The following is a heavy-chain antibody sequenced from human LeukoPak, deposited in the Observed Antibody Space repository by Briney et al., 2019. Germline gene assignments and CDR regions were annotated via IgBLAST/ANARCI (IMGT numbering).Heavy chain of an antibody. Sequence: SETLSLTCTVSGGSISSYYWSWIRQPPGKGLEWIGYIYYSGGTNYNPSLKSRVTISVDTSKNQFSLKLSSVTAADTAVYYCARSIRPDYFDYWGQGTLVTVSS. CDR3: ARSIRPDYFDY. CDR2: IYYSGGT. CDR1: GGSISSYY. J-gene: IGHJ4*02. V-gene: IGHV4-59*01. D-gene: IGHD3-3*02.